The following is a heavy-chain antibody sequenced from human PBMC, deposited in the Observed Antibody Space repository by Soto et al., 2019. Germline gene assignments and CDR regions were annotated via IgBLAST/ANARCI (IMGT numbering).Heavy chain of an antibody. D-gene: IGHD3-3*01. CDR2: IKQDGSEK. CDR3: ARVLRFLEWLGDWFDP. CDR1: GFTFSSYW. J-gene: IGHJ5*02. V-gene: IGHV3-7*01. Sequence: GGSLRLSCAASGFTFSSYWMSWVRQAPGKGLEWVANIKQDGSEKYYVDSVKGRFTISRDNAKNSLYLQMNSLRAEDTAVYYCARVLRFLEWLGDWFDPWGQGTLVTVSS.